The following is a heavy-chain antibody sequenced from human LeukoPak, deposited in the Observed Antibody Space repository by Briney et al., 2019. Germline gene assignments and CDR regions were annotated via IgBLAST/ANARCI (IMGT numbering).Heavy chain of an antibody. CDR2: ISSDGTTT. CDR3: ARDADGTGSLIDY. D-gene: IGHD6-13*01. CDR1: GFPFSIYW. Sequence: GGSLRLSCAASGFPFSIYWMQWVRHAPGEGLVWVSRISSDGTTTTCADSVKGRFTISRDNAKNTLYLEVRSLRAEDTAVYFCARDADGTGSLIDYWGQGTLVTVSS. J-gene: IGHJ4*02. V-gene: IGHV3-74*01.